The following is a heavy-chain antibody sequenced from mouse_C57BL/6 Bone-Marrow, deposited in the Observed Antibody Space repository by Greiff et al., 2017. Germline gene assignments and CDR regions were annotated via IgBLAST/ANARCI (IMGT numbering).Heavy chain of an antibody. CDR3: TTYSNSWYFDV. J-gene: IGHJ1*03. CDR2: IDPENGDT. CDR1: GFNIKDDY. D-gene: IGHD2-5*01. V-gene: IGHV14-4*01. Sequence: EVQLQQSGAELVRPGASVKLSCTASGFNIKDDYMHWVKQRPEQGLEWIGWIDPENGDTEYASKFQGKATITADTSSNTAYLQLSSLTSEDTAVYYCTTYSNSWYFDVWGTGTTVTVS.